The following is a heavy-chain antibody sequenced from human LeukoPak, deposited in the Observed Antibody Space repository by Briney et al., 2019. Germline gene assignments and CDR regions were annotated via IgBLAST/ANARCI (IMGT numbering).Heavy chain of an antibody. Sequence: SQTLSLTCAISGDSVSSNTAAWNWIRQSPSRGLEWLGRTYYRSKWYNDYALSVKSRITINPDTSKNQFSLQLNSVTPEDTAMYYCARATYSSGWYEDYFDYWGQGTLVTVSS. CDR1: GDSVSSNTAA. V-gene: IGHV6-1*01. D-gene: IGHD6-19*01. CDR3: ARATYSSGWYEDYFDY. CDR2: TYYRSKWYN. J-gene: IGHJ4*02.